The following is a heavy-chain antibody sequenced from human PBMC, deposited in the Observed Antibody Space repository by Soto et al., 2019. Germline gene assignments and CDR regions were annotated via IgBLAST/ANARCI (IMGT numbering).Heavy chain of an antibody. Sequence: QVQLVQSGAEVKKPGASVKVSCKASGYTFTRYYMHWVRQAPGQGLEWMGIIHPSAGRTGYAEKLQGNVTGTRDTSTTTVYMELSSLRSEDTGVYYCAREGASDYDILTGSQYFDYWGQGTLVTVSS. CDR1: GYTFTRYY. CDR2: IHPSAGRT. D-gene: IGHD3-9*01. J-gene: IGHJ4*02. CDR3: AREGASDYDILTGSQYFDY. V-gene: IGHV1-46*01.